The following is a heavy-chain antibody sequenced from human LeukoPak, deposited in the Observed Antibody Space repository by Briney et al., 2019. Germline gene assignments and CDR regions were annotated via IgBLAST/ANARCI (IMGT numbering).Heavy chain of an antibody. J-gene: IGHJ3*02. V-gene: IGHV4-34*01. Sequence: PSETLSLTCAVYGGSFSGYYWSWIRQPPGKGLEWIGEINHSGSPNYNPSLKSRVTISIDTSMNQFSLKLSSVTAAGTAVYYCARGLSDYYGSGSYRPIDAFDIWGQGTMVTVSS. CDR3: ARGLSDYYGSGSYRPIDAFDI. CDR1: GGSFSGYY. CDR2: INHSGSP. D-gene: IGHD3-10*01.